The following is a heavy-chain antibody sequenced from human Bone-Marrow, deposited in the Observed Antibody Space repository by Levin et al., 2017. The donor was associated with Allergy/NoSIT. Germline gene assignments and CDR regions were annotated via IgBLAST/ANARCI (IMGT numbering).Heavy chain of an antibody. CDR3: ARHVYGDYIYFDF. J-gene: IGHJ4*02. D-gene: IGHD4-17*01. Sequence: GESLKISCTASGYTFTTYGITWVRQAPGQGLEWMGWIITDNENANYAQRLQGRVIMTTDTSTNTAYLDILNLRPDDTAVYYCARHVYGDYIYFDFWGQGTLVTVSS. CDR1: GYTFTTYG. CDR2: IITDNENA. V-gene: IGHV1-18*01.